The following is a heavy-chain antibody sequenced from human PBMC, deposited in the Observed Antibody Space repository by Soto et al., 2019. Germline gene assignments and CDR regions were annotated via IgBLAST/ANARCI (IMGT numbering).Heavy chain of an antibody. V-gene: IGHV4-38-2*02. J-gene: IGHJ4*02. Sequence: SETLSLTCTVSGYSISSGYYWGWIRQPPGKGLEWIGSIYHSGSTYYNPSLKSQVTISVDTSKNPFSLKLSSLTAADTAVYYCTFLDWLLYIDYWGQGTLVTVSS. D-gene: IGHD3-9*01. CDR3: TFLDWLLYIDY. CDR2: IYHSGST. CDR1: GYSISSGYY.